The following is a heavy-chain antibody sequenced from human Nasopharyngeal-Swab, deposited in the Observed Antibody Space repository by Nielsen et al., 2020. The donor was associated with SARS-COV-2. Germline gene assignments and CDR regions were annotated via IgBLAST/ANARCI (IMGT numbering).Heavy chain of an antibody. J-gene: IGHJ4*02. Sequence: SQTLSLTCAVYGGSFSGYYWSCIRQPPGKGLEWIGEINHSGYTNYNPSLKSRVTISVDTSKNQFSLKLSSVTAADTAVYYCARAPNYILYYFDYWGQGTLVTVSS. V-gene: IGHV4-34*01. D-gene: IGHD3-10*01. CDR3: ARAPNYILYYFDY. CDR1: GGSFSGYY. CDR2: INHSGYT.